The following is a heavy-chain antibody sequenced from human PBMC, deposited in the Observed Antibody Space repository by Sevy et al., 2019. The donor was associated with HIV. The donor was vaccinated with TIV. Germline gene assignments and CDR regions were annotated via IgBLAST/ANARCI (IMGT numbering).Heavy chain of an antibody. CDR2: IPSTGRST. J-gene: IGHJ4*02. D-gene: IGHD6-19*01. CDR1: GFSFTNYA. V-gene: IGHV3-23*05. Sequence: GGSLRLSCAASGFSFTNYAMNRVRQAPGKGLEWVSTIPSTGRSTYYANSVKGRFTISRDTSNSTLFLQMDSLRPEDTALYYCARGWPIHFWGQGTLVTVSS. CDR3: ARGWPIHF.